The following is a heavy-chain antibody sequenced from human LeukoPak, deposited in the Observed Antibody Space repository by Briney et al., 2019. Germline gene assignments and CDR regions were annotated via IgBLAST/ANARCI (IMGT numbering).Heavy chain of an antibody. CDR3: ARELEQDSSGYYYFAY. J-gene: IGHJ4*02. CDR1: GDTFTGYY. CDR2: INPSGGST. D-gene: IGHD3-22*01. Sequence: ASVKVSCKTSGDTFTGYYMHWVRQAPGQGLEWMGIINPSGGSTDYAQKFQGRVTMTRDTSTSTVYMELSSLRSEDTAVYYCARELEQDSSGYYYFAYWGQGTLVTVSS. V-gene: IGHV1-46*01.